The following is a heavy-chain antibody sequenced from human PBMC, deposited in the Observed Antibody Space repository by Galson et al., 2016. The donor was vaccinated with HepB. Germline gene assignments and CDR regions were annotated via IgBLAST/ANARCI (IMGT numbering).Heavy chain of an antibody. CDR3: AKCSNNEYNSGWCHWFDP. J-gene: IGHJ5*02. CDR2: IRESGGGT. Sequence: SLRLSCAASGLTFSSHAMNWVRQAPGKGLEWVSSIRESGGGTSYAGSVKGRFTISRDNSKNTLYLQMNSLRAEDTAVYYCAKCSNNEYNSGWCHWFDPWGQGTLVTVSS. D-gene: IGHD6-19*01. CDR1: GLTFSSHA. V-gene: IGHV3-23*01.